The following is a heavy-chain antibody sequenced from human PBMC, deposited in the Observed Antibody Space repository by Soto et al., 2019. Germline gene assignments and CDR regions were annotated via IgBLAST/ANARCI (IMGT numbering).Heavy chain of an antibody. CDR1: GFTFSSYE. D-gene: IGHD2-21*02. Sequence: EVQLVESGGGLVQPGGSLRLSCAASGFTFSSYEMNWVRQAPGKGLEWVSYISSSGSTIYYADSVKGRFTISRDNAKNSLYLQMNSLRAEDTAVYYCARGAYCGGDCYPDYWGQGTLVTVSS. J-gene: IGHJ4*02. CDR3: ARGAYCGGDCYPDY. V-gene: IGHV3-48*03. CDR2: ISSSGSTI.